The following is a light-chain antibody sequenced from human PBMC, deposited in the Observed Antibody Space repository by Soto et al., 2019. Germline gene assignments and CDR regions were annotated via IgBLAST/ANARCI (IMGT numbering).Light chain of an antibody. CDR3: HQYNSYPWT. CDR1: QSISSW. V-gene: IGKV1-5*03. Sequence: DIQMTQSSSTLSASVGDRVTITCRASQSISSWLAWYQQKPGKAPKLLIYKASSLESGVPSRFSGSGSGTEFTLTISSLQPDDFATYYCHQYNSYPWTFGQGTRVEIK. J-gene: IGKJ1*01. CDR2: KAS.